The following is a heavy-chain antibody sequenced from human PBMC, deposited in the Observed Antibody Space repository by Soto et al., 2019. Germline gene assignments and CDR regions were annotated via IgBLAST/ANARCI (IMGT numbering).Heavy chain of an antibody. D-gene: IGHD2-2*01. CDR2: IKSKNDGGTT. Sequence: WGSLRLSCAASGFTCTNYWMHWVRQGPGKGLEWVGRIKSKNDGGTTDYDAPVKGRFTISRDDSKNTLYLQMNSLNTEDTAVYYCTTYEYQMLDFDYWGQGTLVTVSS. CDR3: TTYEYQMLDFDY. J-gene: IGHJ4*02. V-gene: IGHV3-15*01. CDR1: GFTCTNYW.